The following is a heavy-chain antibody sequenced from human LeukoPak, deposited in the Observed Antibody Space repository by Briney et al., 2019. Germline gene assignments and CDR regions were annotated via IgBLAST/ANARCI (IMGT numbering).Heavy chain of an antibody. Sequence: SETLSLTCTVSGGSISSSSYYWGWIRQPPGKGLEWIGSIYYRGSTYYNPSLKSRVAISVDTSKNQFSLKLSSVTAADTAVYYCARDSRSGWGNWFDPWGQGTLVAVSS. CDR2: IYYRGST. D-gene: IGHD6-19*01. CDR1: GGSISSSSYY. J-gene: IGHJ5*02. V-gene: IGHV4-39*07. CDR3: ARDSRSGWGNWFDP.